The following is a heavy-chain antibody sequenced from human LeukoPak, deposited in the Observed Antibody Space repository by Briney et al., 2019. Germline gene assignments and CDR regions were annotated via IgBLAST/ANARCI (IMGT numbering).Heavy chain of an antibody. V-gene: IGHV3-30-3*01. CDR1: GFTFSSHA. CDR2: VSYDGTNK. CDR3: ASSPSSYFDY. J-gene: IGHJ4*02. Sequence: GGSLRLSCAASGFTFSSHAMHWVRQAPGKGLEWVALVSYDGTNKFYADSVMGRFTVSRDNSKNTLYLQMSSLRTEDTAVYYCASSPSSYFDYWGQGTLVTVSS. D-gene: IGHD6-13*01.